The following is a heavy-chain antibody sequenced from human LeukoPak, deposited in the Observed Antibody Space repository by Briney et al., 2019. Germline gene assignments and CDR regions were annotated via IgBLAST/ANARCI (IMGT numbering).Heavy chain of an antibody. V-gene: IGHV4-39*07. Sequence: SETLSLTCNVSGDPLNDNLYYWGWIRQSPGKGLEWIGAFYSSGSTSSHSSLKSRVTISVDTSRTQLSLKLDSVTDTDTAVYYCAIHYYDILTGYSNWFDPWGQGTLVTVSS. J-gene: IGHJ5*02. CDR2: FYSSGST. D-gene: IGHD3-9*01. CDR3: AIHYYDILTGYSNWFDP. CDR1: GDPLNDNLYY.